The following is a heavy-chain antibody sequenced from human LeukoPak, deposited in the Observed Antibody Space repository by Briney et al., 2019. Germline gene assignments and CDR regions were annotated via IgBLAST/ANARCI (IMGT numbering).Heavy chain of an antibody. V-gene: IGHV4-59*01. Sequence: PSETLSLTCTVSGGSISSYYWSWIRQPPWKGLEWIGYIYYGGSTNYNPSLKSRVTISVDTSKNQFSLKLSSVTAADTAVYYCARVRLRFLEWLPPLKDAFDIWGQGTMVTVSS. CDR1: GGSISSYY. CDR3: ARVRLRFLEWLPPLKDAFDI. D-gene: IGHD3-3*01. CDR2: IYYGGST. J-gene: IGHJ3*02.